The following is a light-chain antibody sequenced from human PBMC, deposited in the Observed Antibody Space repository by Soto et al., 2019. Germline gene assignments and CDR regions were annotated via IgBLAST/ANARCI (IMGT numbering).Light chain of an antibody. Sequence: DIQMTQSPSSVSASVGDRVTITCRASQGISSWLAWYQQKPGKAPKLLIYDASSLQSGVPSRFSGSGSGTEFTLTISGLQPDDFATYYCQHYNTYSTWTFGQGTKVEIK. CDR2: DAS. V-gene: IGKV1-5*01. J-gene: IGKJ1*01. CDR1: QGISSW. CDR3: QHYNTYSTWT.